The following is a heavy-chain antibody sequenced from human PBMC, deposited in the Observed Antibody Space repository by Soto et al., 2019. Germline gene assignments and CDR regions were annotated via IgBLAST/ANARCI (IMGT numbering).Heavy chain of an antibody. CDR1: GGTFSSYA. J-gene: IGHJ3*02. Sequence: VKVSCKASGGTFSSYAISWVRQAPGQGLEWMGGIIPIFGTANYAQKFQGRVTITADESTSTAYMELSSLRSEDTAVYYCARDAMTTVKDDAFDIWGQGTMVTVSS. CDR3: ARDAMTTVKDDAFDI. CDR2: IIPIFGTA. V-gene: IGHV1-69*01. D-gene: IGHD4-17*01.